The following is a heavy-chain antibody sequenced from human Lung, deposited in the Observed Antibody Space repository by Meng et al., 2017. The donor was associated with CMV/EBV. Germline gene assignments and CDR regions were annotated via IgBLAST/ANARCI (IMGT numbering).Heavy chain of an antibody. V-gene: IGHV1-24*01. J-gene: IGHJ6*01. CDR2: FHLEDGKA. D-gene: IGHD3-10*01. Sequence: SVXVSXXVSGYTLTELSIHWVRQAPGKGLEWMGGFHLEDGKAIYAQKFQGRVTMTDDTSTDIAYMELSSLRAEDTAVYYCATVGSWGYYTAHYYGMDVWGQESXVNGYS. CDR3: ATVGSWGYYTAHYYGMDV. CDR1: GYTLTELS.